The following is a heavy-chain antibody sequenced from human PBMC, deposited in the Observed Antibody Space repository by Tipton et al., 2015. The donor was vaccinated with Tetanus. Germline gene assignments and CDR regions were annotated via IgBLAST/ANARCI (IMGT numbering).Heavy chain of an antibody. CDR3: ARANFDFPKKGPFDS. CDR2: ISSSGST. D-gene: IGHD3-3*01. V-gene: IGHV4-61*03. Sequence: GLVKPSETLSLTCTVSGGSVRSGDYYWSWIRQPPGKGLEWLAYISSSGSTNSDYSLKSRITISRDTSKNHFSLNLASVTAADTAVYFCARANFDFPKKGPFDSWGQGIPVIVSA. CDR1: GGSVRSGDYY. J-gene: IGHJ4*02.